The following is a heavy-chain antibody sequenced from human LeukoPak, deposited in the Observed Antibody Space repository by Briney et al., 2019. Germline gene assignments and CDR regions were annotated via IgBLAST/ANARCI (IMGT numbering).Heavy chain of an antibody. V-gene: IGHV3-30*02. CDR1: GFTSSSYG. CDR2: IRYDGSNK. J-gene: IGHJ5*02. CDR3: AKDARSSSWYKNWFDP. D-gene: IGHD6-13*01. Sequence: AGSLRLSCAASGFTSSSYGMHWVRQAPGKGLEWVAFIRYDGSNKYYADSVKGRFTISRDNSKNTLYLQMNSLRAEDTAVYYCAKDARSSSWYKNWFDPWGQGRLASVSS.